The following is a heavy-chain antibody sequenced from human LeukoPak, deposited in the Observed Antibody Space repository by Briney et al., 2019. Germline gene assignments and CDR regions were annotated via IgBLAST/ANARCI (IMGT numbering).Heavy chain of an antibody. Sequence: NSSETLSLTCTVSGGSISNYYWSWIRQPPGKGLEWIGYIYHSGSTNYNPSLKSRVTISVDTSKNQFSLKLSSVTAADTAVYYCARHGRWVGPAGYWGQGTLVTVSS. D-gene: IGHD4-23*01. CDR3: ARHGRWVGPAGY. J-gene: IGHJ4*02. V-gene: IGHV4-59*08. CDR2: IYHSGST. CDR1: GGSISNYY.